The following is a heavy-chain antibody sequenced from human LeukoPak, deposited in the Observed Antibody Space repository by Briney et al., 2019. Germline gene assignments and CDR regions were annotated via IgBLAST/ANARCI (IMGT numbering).Heavy chain of an antibody. CDR1: GFTVSSNY. CDR3: ARDAVDTANAV. CDR2: INSDGSIT. J-gene: IGHJ6*02. Sequence: GGSLRLSCAASGFTVSSNYMSWVRQAPGKGLVWVSHINSDGSITSYADSVKGRFTISRDNAKNTLYLQMNSLRAEDTAVYYCARDAVDTANAVWGQGTTVTVSS. V-gene: IGHV3-74*01. D-gene: IGHD5-18*01.